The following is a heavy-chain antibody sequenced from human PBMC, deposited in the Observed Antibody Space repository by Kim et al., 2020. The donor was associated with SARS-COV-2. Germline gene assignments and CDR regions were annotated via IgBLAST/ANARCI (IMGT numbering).Heavy chain of an antibody. J-gene: IGHJ4*02. D-gene: IGHD6-13*01. CDR2: IHATAST. V-gene: IGHV4-61*02. Sequence: SETLSLTYNVSGDSISSGSYYWSWIRQPAGKGLEWIGRIHATASTNYEPSVQSRVTISVDTSKNQFSLKLTSVTVADTGVYYCARGPKIASGGTSFDYWGQGTLVTVSS. CDR1: GDSISSGSYY. CDR3: ARGPKIASGGTSFDY.